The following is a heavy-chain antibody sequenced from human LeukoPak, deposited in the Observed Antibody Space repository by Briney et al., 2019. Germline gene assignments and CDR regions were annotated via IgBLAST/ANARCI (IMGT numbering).Heavy chain of an antibody. CDR3: ATYAGTSSTFFHP. CDR1: GYSFISDW. J-gene: IGHJ1*01. V-gene: IGHV5-51*01. CDR2: IYTGDANT. Sequence: GESLKISFKGSGYSFISDWIGWVRQMPAKGLEWMGFIYTGDANTTYSPSFQGHVTISVDKSNSRSFLQWSSLRASETAMYYCATYAGTSSTFFHPWGQGTLVTVSS. D-gene: IGHD3-10*01.